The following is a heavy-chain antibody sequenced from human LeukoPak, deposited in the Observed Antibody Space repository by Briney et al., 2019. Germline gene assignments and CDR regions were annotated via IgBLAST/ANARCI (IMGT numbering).Heavy chain of an antibody. Sequence: SETLSLTCAVYGGSFSGYYWSWIRQPPGKGLEWIGEINHSGSTNYNPSLKSRVTISVDTSKNQFSLKLSSGTGADTAVYYCARDGGYDAFDIWGQGTMVTVSS. CDR2: INHSGST. J-gene: IGHJ3*02. V-gene: IGHV4-34*01. CDR3: ARDGGYDAFDI. D-gene: IGHD5-18*01. CDR1: GGSFSGYY.